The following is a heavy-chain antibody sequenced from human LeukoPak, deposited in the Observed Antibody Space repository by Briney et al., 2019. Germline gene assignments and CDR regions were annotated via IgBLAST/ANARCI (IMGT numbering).Heavy chain of an antibody. CDR1: GCTFTSYY. V-gene: IGHV1-46*01. CDR2: INPSGGST. Sequence: GASVQVSCLASGCTFTSYYMHWVRQAPGQRLEWMGIINPSGGSTNYAQKFQGRVTMTRDTSTSTVYMEPSSLRSDDAAVYYCARAVAQLVGFDYWGQGTLVTVSS. D-gene: IGHD6-13*01. J-gene: IGHJ4*02. CDR3: ARAVAQLVGFDY.